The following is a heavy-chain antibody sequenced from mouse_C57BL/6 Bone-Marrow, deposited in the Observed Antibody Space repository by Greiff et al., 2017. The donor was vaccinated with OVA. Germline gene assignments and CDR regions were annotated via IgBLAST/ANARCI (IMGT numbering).Heavy chain of an antibody. V-gene: IGHV1-81*01. CDR2: IYPRSGNT. CDR3: ASGTGTRYAMDY. J-gene: IGHJ4*01. CDR1: GYTFTSYG. D-gene: IGHD4-1*01. Sequence: VKLMESGAELARPGASVKLSCKASGYTFTSYGISWVKQRTGQGLEWIGEIYPRSGNTYYNEKFKGKATLTADKSSSTAYMELRSLTSEDSAVYYCASGTGTRYAMDYWGQGTSVTVSS.